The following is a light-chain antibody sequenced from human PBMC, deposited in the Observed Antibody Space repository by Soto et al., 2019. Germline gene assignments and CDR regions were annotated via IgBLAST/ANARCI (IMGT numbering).Light chain of an antibody. CDR3: CSYAGSGTFV. CDR1: GMVVGTYDL. Sequence: QSVLTQPASVSGSPGRSSTFSGTGTGMVVGTYDLVSWYQQPPGKAPKLMIYEDTKRPSGISTRFSGSKSGNAASLTISGLQAEDEADYYCCSYAGSGTFVFGTGTKVTVL. CDR2: EDT. J-gene: IGLJ1*01. V-gene: IGLV2-23*01.